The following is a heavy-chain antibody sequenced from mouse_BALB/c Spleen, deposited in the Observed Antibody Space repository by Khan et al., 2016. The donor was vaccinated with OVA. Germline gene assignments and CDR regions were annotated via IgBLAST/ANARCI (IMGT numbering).Heavy chain of an antibody. J-gene: IGHJ3*01. CDR3: GRRDYWGYSVAY. Sequence: QVQLKQPGAELARPGASVKLSCKASGYTFTDYYINWVKQRTGQGLEWIGEISPGSGDTYYNERFKGKATLTADKSSSTAYRQRTNRTCEGTSANYCGRRDYWGYSVAYWHPGSLVTVTA. D-gene: IGHD1-2*01. CDR2: ISPGSGDT. CDR1: GYTFTDYY. V-gene: IGHV1-77*01.